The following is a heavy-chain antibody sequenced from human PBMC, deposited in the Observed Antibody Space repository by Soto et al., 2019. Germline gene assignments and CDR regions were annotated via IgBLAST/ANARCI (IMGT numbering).Heavy chain of an antibody. V-gene: IGHV2-5*02. CDR1: GVSLRTSGVG. CDR2: ISWDDDK. J-gene: IGHJ4*02. CDR3: AHSPYVGYAFDFDY. D-gene: IGHD5-12*01. Sequence: QITLKESGPTLVKPTQTLTLTCTFSGVSLRTSGVGVGWIRQPPGKALEWLAIISWDDDKRYSPSLKNRLTITKDTSKSQVVLTMTNMDPVDTGTYYCAHSPYVGYAFDFDYWGQGTLVTVSS.